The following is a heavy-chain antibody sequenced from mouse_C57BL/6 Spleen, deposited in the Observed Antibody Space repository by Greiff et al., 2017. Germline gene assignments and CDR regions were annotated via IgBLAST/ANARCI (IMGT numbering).Heavy chain of an antibody. J-gene: IGHJ2*01. D-gene: IGHD4-1*01. V-gene: IGHV1-80*01. Sequence: VQVVESGAELVKPGASVKISCKASGYAFSSYWMNWVKQRPGKGLEWIGQIYPGDGDTNYNGKFKGKATLTADKSSSTAYMQLSSLTSEDSAVYFCAIFFSNWEGDYWGQGTTLTVSS. CDR3: AIFFSNWEGDY. CDR2: IYPGDGDT. CDR1: GYAFSSYW.